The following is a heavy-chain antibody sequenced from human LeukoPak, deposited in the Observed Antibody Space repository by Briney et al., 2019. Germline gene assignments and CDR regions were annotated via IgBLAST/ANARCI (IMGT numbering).Heavy chain of an antibody. V-gene: IGHV4-38-2*02. CDR3: ARDRHRVTMIVVVYFDY. CDR1: GYSISSGYY. J-gene: IGHJ4*02. Sequence: SETLSLTCTVSGYSISSGYYWGWIQQPLGKGLEWIGSIYYSGSTYYNPSLKSRVTISVDTSKNQFSLKLSSVTAADTAVYYCARDRHRVTMIVVVYFDYWGQGTLVTVSS. D-gene: IGHD3-22*01. CDR2: IYYSGST.